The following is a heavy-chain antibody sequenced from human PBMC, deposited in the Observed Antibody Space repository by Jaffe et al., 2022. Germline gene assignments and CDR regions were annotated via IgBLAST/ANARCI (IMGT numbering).Heavy chain of an antibody. CDR2: IYHSGST. J-gene: IGHJ4*02. Sequence: QVQLQESGPGLVKPSETLSLTCAVSGYSISSGYYWGWIRQPPGKGLEWIGSIYHSGSTYYNPSLKSRVTISVDTSKNQFSLKLSSVTAADTAVYYCARQGGSYYYFDYWGQGTLVTVSS. CDR1: GYSISSGYY. V-gene: IGHV4-38-2*01. CDR3: ARQGGSYYYFDY. D-gene: IGHD1-26*01.